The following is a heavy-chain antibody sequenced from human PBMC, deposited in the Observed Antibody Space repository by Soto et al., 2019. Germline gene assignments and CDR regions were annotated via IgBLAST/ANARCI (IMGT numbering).Heavy chain of an antibody. J-gene: IGHJ6*02. CDR1: GFTFSSYS. CDR3: ARGDCSSTSCPSHYYYYGMDV. Sequence: GGSLRLSCAASGFTFSSYSMNWVRQALGKGLEWVSSISSSSSYIYYADSVKGRFTISRDNAKNSLYLQMNSLRAEDTAVYYCARGDCSSTSCPSHYYYYGMDVWGQGTTVTGSS. V-gene: IGHV3-21*01. CDR2: ISSSSSYI. D-gene: IGHD2-2*01.